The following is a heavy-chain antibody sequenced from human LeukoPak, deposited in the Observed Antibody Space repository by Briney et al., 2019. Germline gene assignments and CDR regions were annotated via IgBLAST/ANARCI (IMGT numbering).Heavy chain of an antibody. CDR1: GFTFDDYA. D-gene: IGHD2-21*01. CDR3: ARASNSPFDY. Sequence: GGSLRLSCAASGFTFDDYAMHWVRQAPGKGLEWVSGISWNSGSIGYADSVKGRFTISRDNAKNSLYLQMNSLRAEDTAVYYCARASNSPFDYWGQGTLVTVSS. V-gene: IGHV3-9*01. J-gene: IGHJ4*02. CDR2: ISWNSGSI.